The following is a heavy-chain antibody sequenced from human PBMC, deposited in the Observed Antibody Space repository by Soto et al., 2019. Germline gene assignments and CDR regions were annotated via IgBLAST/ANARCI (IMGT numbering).Heavy chain of an antibody. J-gene: IGHJ4*02. D-gene: IGHD2-8*01. V-gene: IGHV1-46*01. Sequence: GASVKVSCKASGYTFTHYYIHWVRQAPGQGLEWMGMINPSGGSTDYAQKFQGRVTMTTDTSTTTVYMELSSLRSDDTAVYYCARPPFTGCINGVCYPCDHWGQGTLVTVSS. CDR3: ARPPFTGCINGVCYPCDH. CDR2: INPSGGST. CDR1: GYTFTHYY.